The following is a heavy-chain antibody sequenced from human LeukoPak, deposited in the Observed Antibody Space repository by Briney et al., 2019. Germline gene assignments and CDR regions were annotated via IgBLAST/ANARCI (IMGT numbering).Heavy chain of an antibody. D-gene: IGHD2-2*02. CDR2: IYTSGST. Sequence: PSETLSLTCTVSGGSISSGSYYWSWIRQPAGKGLEWIGRIYTSGSTNYNPSLKSRVTISVDTSKNQFSLKLSSVTAADTAVYYCARNPYPYYMDVWGKGTTVTVSS. CDR1: GGSISSGSYY. J-gene: IGHJ6*03. V-gene: IGHV4-61*02. CDR3: ARNPYPYYMDV.